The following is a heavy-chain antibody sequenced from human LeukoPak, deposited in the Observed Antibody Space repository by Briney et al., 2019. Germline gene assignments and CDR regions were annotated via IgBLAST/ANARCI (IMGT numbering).Heavy chain of an antibody. J-gene: IGHJ4*02. V-gene: IGHV1-18*04. D-gene: IGHD6-19*01. Sequence: GASVKVSCTASGYTFTSYGISWVRQAPGQGLEWMGWISAYNGNTNYAQKLQGRVTMTTDISTSTAYMELRSLRSDDTAVYYCATSRSCWYYFDYWGQGTLVTVSS. CDR2: ISAYNGNT. CDR1: GYTFTSYG. CDR3: ATSRSCWYYFDY.